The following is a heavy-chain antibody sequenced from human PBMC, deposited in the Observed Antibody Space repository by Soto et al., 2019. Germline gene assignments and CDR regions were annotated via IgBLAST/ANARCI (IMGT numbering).Heavy chain of an antibody. D-gene: IGHD3-10*01. V-gene: IGHV4-30-2*01. Sequence: PSETLSLTCAVSGGSISSGGYSWSWIRQPPGKGLEWIGYIYHSGSTYYNPSLKSRVTISVDRSKNQFSLKLSSVTAADTAVYYWARVRHGSGSHPFDDWGQGTRVTVFS. CDR2: IYHSGST. CDR3: ARVRHGSGSHPFDD. J-gene: IGHJ4*02. CDR1: GGSISSGGYS.